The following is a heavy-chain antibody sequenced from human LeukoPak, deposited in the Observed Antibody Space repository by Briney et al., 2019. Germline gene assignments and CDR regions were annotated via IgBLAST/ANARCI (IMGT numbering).Heavy chain of an antibody. V-gene: IGHV3-48*01. CDR3: ARAFDY. CDR1: EFTFSTYS. CDR2: ITSSGSTV. J-gene: IGHJ4*02. Sequence: GGSLRLSCAASEFTFSTYSMNWVRQAPGQGLEWLSHITSSGSTVFYADSVKGRFTISRDDAKNSVYLQMNSLRADDTAVYYCARAFDYWGQGTLVTVAS.